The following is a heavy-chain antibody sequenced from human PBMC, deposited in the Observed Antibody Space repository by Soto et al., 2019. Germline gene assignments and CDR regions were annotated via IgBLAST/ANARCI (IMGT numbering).Heavy chain of an antibody. D-gene: IGHD5-18*01. CDR1: GGTFGNDA. V-gene: IGHV1-69*06. CDR3: ARHVDTGLPFHYYFYGMDV. J-gene: IGHJ6*02. Sequence: GASVKVSCKASGGTFGNDAFSWVRQAPGQGLDWMGGIIPIFQTANYPQKFQGRVTITADKSTSTAYMELSGLRSEDTAIYYCARHVDTGLPFHYYFYGMDVWGQGTTVTVSS. CDR2: IIPIFQTA.